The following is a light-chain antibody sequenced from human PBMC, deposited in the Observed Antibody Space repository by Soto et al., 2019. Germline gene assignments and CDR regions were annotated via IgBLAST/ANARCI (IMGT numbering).Light chain of an antibody. J-gene: IGKJ5*01. CDR3: QQYGSSLIT. V-gene: IGKV3-20*01. CDR2: GAS. Sequence: ESLLTQSPGTLSWSRGERATLSCRASQSVSISYLAWYQQKPGQAPRLLIYGASSRATGIPDRFSGSGSGTDFTLTISRLEPEDFAVYYCQQYGSSLITFGQGTRLEIK. CDR1: QSVSISY.